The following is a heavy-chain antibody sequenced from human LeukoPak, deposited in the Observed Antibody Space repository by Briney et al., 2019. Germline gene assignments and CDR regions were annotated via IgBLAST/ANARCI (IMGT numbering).Heavy chain of an antibody. CDR3: ARGGWSGYSYGSVPEKYFDY. Sequence: ASVKVSCKASGYTFTGYYMHWVRQAPGQGLEWMAWINPNSGGTNYAQRFEGRVTMTRDTSISTAYMELSRLTSDDTAVYYCARGGWSGYSYGSVPEKYFDYWGQGTLVTVSS. J-gene: IGHJ4*02. D-gene: IGHD5-18*01. CDR2: INPNSGGT. CDR1: GYTFTGYY. V-gene: IGHV1-2*02.